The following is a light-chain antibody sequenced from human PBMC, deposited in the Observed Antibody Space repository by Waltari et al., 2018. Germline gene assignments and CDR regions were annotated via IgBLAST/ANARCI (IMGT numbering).Light chain of an antibody. CDR3: CAYVGYSTWV. V-gene: IGLV2-23*02. Sequence: SALTQPASVSASPGQSITISCTGTSSDVGGYNFVSWYQQHPGKAPQFIIFEISKRPSGVSNRFSGSKSGNTASLTISGLQAEDEANYYCCAYVGYSTWVFGGGTKLTVV. CDR1: SSDVGGYNF. CDR2: EIS. J-gene: IGLJ3*02.